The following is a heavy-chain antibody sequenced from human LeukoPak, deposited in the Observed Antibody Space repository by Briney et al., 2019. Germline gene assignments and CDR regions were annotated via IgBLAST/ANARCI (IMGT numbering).Heavy chain of an antibody. CDR3: ARFPSDYDSSGCYYVDFDY. CDR1: GFTFSSYS. CDR2: ISSSSSYI. D-gene: IGHD3-22*01. V-gene: IGHV3-21*01. Sequence: GGSLRLSCAASGFTFSSYSMNWVRQAPGKGLEWVSSISSSSSYIYYADSVKGRFTISRDNAKNSLYLQMNSLRAEDTAVYYCARFPSDYDSSGCYYVDFDYWGQGTLVTVSS. J-gene: IGHJ4*02.